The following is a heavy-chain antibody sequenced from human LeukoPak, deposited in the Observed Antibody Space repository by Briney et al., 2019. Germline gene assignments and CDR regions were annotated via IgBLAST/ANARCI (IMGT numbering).Heavy chain of an antibody. Sequence: SVKVSYQASGGTFSSYAISWLRQAPGQGLEWMGRIIPILGIANYAQKFQGRVTITADKSTSTAYMELSSLRSEDTAVYYCARGAVRDSSGYYRDAFDIWGQGTMVTVSS. J-gene: IGHJ3*02. V-gene: IGHV1-69*04. CDR2: IIPILGIA. CDR3: ARGAVRDSSGYYRDAFDI. CDR1: GGTFSSYA. D-gene: IGHD3-22*01.